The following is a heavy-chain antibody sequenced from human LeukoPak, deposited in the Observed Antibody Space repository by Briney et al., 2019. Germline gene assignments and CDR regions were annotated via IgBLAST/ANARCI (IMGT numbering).Heavy chain of an antibody. Sequence: NPSQALSLTCTVSGGSISSGDYYWSWIRQPPGKGLEWIGYIYYSGSTYYNPSLKSRVTISVDTSKNQFSLKLSSVTAADTAVYYCARGQEVVPAARHVFDIWGQGTMVTVSS. V-gene: IGHV4-30-4*08. D-gene: IGHD2-2*01. J-gene: IGHJ3*02. CDR3: ARGQEVVPAARHVFDI. CDR2: IYYSGST. CDR1: GGSISSGDYY.